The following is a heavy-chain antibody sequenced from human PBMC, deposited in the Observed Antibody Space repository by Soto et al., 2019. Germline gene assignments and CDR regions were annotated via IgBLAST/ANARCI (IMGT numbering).Heavy chain of an antibody. J-gene: IGHJ4*02. D-gene: IGHD2-21*02. CDR3: ARGGATGGNSVYFDY. CDR1: GFTFSSYG. CDR2: IWYDGSNK. V-gene: IGHV3-33*01. Sequence: GGSLRLSCAASGFTFSSYGMHWVRQAPGKGLEWVAVIWYDGSNKYYADSVKGRFTISRDNSKNTLYLQMNSLRAEDTAVYYCARGGATGGNSVYFDYWGQGTLVTVSS.